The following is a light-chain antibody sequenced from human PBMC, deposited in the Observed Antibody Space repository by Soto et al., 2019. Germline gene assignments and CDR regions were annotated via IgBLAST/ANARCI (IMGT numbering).Light chain of an antibody. Sequence: QKPGKAPKLLIYAASNLQSGVPSRFSGSGSGTDFTLIISSLQPEDFATYYCLQDYDYPYTFGQGTRLEIK. CDR3: LQDYDYPYT. CDR2: AAS. V-gene: IGKV1-6*01. J-gene: IGKJ5*01.